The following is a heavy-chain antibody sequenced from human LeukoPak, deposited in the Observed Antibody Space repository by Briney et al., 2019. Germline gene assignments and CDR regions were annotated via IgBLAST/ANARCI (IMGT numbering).Heavy chain of an antibody. Sequence: QTLSLTCAISGDSISSNNAALTSIRQSPSRGLELLERTYYRSKWYNDYAVSVKSRITINPDTSKNQFSLQLNSVTPEDTAVYYCARDPAPYSSSSFDYWGQGTLVTVSS. CDR3: ARDPAPYSSSSFDY. D-gene: IGHD6-6*01. CDR1: GDSISSNNAA. CDR2: TYYRSKWYN. V-gene: IGHV6-1*01. J-gene: IGHJ4*02.